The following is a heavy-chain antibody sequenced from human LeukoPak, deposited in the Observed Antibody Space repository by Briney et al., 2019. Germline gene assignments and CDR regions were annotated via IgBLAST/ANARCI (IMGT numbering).Heavy chain of an antibody. CDR2: IDSSSSYI. D-gene: IGHD3-3*01. CDR3: ARGPHGGFVIIPTEF. V-gene: IGHV3-21*01. Sequence: GGSLRLSCAASGFTFTNHPMNWVRQAPGKGLEWVSSIDSSSSYIYYADSVKGRFTISRANAKNSLFLQMNSLRAEDTAVYYCARGPHGGFVIIPTEFWGQGTLVTVSS. CDR1: GFTFTNHP. J-gene: IGHJ4*02.